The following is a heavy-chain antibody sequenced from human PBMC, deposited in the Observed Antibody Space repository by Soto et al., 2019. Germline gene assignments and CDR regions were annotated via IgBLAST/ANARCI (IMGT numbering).Heavy chain of an antibody. CDR2: ISYDGSNK. CDR3: AKGDSSSSPLDV. J-gene: IGHJ6*02. Sequence: QVQLVESGGGVVQPGRSLRLSCAASGFTFSSYAMHWVRQAPGKGLEWVAIISYDGSNKYYADSVKGRFTISRDNSKNTLYLQMNSLRAEDTAVYYCAKGDSSSSPLDVWGQGTTVTVSS. CDR1: GFTFSSYA. D-gene: IGHD6-6*01. V-gene: IGHV3-30*18.